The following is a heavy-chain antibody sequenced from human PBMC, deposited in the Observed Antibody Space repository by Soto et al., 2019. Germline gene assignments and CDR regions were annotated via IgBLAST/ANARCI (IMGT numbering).Heavy chain of an antibody. J-gene: IGHJ4*02. Sequence: GGSLRLSCAASGFTFSNYWMSWVRQAPGKGLEWVANIKQDGSEKYYVDSVKGRFTISRDNAKNSLYLQMHSLRAEDTAVYYCARLVLHYYDSSGYWLDWGQGSPVTVSS. V-gene: IGHV3-7*01. CDR2: IKQDGSEK. D-gene: IGHD3-22*01. CDR1: GFTFSNYW. CDR3: ARLVLHYYDSSGYWLD.